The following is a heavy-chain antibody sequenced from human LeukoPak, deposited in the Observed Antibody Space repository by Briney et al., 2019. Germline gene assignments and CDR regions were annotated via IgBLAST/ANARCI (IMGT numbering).Heavy chain of an antibody. V-gene: IGHV3-30*04. CDR2: IRYNGTNK. D-gene: IGHD1-26*01. CDR1: GFTFSSYA. Sequence: GRSLRLSCAASGFTFSSYAMHWVRQAPGKGLEWVAVIRYNGTNKYYADSVKGRFTISRDNSKNTLYLQMNSLRAEDTAVYYCARDRFIGYFDYWRQAALVTVSS. CDR3: ARDRFIGYFDY. J-gene: IGHJ4*02.